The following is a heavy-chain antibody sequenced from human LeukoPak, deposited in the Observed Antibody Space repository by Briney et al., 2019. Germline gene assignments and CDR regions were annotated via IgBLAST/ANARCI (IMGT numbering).Heavy chain of an antibody. CDR3: AREHTTETIPYYFGY. D-gene: IGHD4-17*01. CDR2: IYTSGIT. Sequence: SETLSLTCTVSGGSISYYYWNWIRQPAGKGLEWIGRIYTSGITNYNPSLKSRVTMSVDTSKNQFSLKLSSVTAADTAVYYCAREHTTETIPYYFGYWGQGTLVTVSS. CDR1: GGSISYYY. J-gene: IGHJ4*02. V-gene: IGHV4-4*07.